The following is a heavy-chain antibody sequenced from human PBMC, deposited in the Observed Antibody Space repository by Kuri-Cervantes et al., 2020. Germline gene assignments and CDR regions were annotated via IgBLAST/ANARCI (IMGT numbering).Heavy chain of an antibody. J-gene: IGHJ5*02. CDR3: ARGAVLDFWSGHYVNWFDP. D-gene: IGHD3-3*01. V-gene: IGHV1-46*01. Sequence: ASVKVSCKASGYTFTSYYMHWVRQAPGQGLEWMGIINPSGGSTSYAQKFQGRVTMTRDTSTSTVYMELSSLRSEDTAVYFCARGAVLDFWSGHYVNWFDPWGQGTLVTVSS. CDR1: GYTFTSYY. CDR2: INPSGGST.